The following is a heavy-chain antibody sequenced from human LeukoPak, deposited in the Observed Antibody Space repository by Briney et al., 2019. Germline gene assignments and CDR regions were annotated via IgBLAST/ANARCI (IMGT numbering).Heavy chain of an antibody. CDR3: ARDSAAGTFTQHYYYYYMDV. V-gene: IGHV4-39*07. J-gene: IGHJ6*03. CDR1: GGSISSSSYY. CDR2: IYYSGGT. D-gene: IGHD6-13*01. Sequence: SETLSLTCTVSGGSISSSSYYWGWIRQPPGKGLEWIGSIYYSGGTYYNPSLKSRVTISVDTSKNQFSLKLSSVTAADTAVYYCARDSAAGTFTQHYYYYYMDVWGKGTTVTVSS.